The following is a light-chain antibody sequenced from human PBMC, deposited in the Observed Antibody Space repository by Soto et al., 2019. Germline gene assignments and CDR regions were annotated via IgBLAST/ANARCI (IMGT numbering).Light chain of an antibody. V-gene: IGKV3-15*01. CDR2: GAS. Sequence: TQSPSSLSASVGDRVTITCRASQGISSYLAWYQQKPGQAPRLLILGASTRATGVPARFSGSGSGTEFTLSISSLQSEDFAVYYCKQYKEWPPFTFGQGTRMEIK. CDR1: QGISSY. CDR3: KQYKEWPPFT. J-gene: IGKJ5*01.